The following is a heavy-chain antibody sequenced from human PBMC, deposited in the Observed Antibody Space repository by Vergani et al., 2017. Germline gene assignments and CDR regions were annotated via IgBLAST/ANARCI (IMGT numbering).Heavy chain of an antibody. CDR3: ARDAEIVVVPAAITTYYYYGMDV. V-gene: IGHV1-69*08. D-gene: IGHD2-2*02. J-gene: IGHJ6*02. CDR1: GGTFSSYT. CDR2: IIPILGIA. Sequence: QVQLVQSGAEVKKPGSSVKVSCKASGGTFSSYTISWVRQAPGQGLEWMGRIIPILGIANYAQKFQGRVTITADKSTRTAYMELSSLRSEDTAVYYCARDAEIVVVPAAITTYYYYGMDVGGQGTTVTVSS.